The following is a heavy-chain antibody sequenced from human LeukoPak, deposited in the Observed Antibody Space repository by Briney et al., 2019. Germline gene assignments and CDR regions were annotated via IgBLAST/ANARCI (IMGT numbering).Heavy chain of an antibody. Sequence: GGSLRLSCAASGFTFSSYGMHWIRQAPGKGLEWVAVIWYDGSNKYYADSVKGRFTISRDNSKNTLYLQMNSLRAEDTAVYYCAKAPYCSGGSCYYYYYMDVWGKGTTVTVSS. CDR1: GFTFSSYG. CDR3: AKAPYCSGGSCYYYYYMDV. CDR2: IWYDGSNK. D-gene: IGHD2-15*01. V-gene: IGHV3-33*06. J-gene: IGHJ6*03.